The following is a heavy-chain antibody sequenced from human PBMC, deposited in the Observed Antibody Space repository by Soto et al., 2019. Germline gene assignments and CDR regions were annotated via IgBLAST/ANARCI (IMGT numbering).Heavy chain of an antibody. V-gene: IGHV3-23*01. Sequence: RGSLKISSAASRFIFNSYAMSWVRQAPGKGLEWVSAISGSGGSTYYADSVKGRFTISRDNSKNTLYLQMNSLRAEDTAVYYCATEKICTSCCNWFVPWGQG. CDR1: RFIFNSYA. CDR2: ISGSGGST. D-gene: IGHD2-8*01. CDR3: ATEKICTSCCNWFVP. J-gene: IGHJ5*02.